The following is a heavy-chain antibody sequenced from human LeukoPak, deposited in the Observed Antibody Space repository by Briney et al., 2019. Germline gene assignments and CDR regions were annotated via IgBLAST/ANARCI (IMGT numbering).Heavy chain of an antibody. Sequence: ASVKVSCKASGYTFTGYYMHWVRQAPGQGLEWMGWINPNSGGTNYAQKFQGRVTMTRDTSISTAYMELSRLRSDDTAVYYRARDSHLGVRRPYGMDVWGQGTTVTVSS. J-gene: IGHJ6*02. CDR1: GYTFTGYY. V-gene: IGHV1-2*02. CDR2: INPNSGGT. D-gene: IGHD3-10*01. CDR3: ARDSHLGVRRPYGMDV.